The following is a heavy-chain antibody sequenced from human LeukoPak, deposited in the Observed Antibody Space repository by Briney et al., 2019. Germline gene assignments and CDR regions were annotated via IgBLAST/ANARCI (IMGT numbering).Heavy chain of an antibody. J-gene: IGHJ4*02. CDR2: IKQDGSEK. D-gene: IGHD2-21*02. V-gene: IGHV3-7*01. Sequence: GGSLRLSCVASGFTFSNYWMSWVRQAPGKGLEWVANIKQDGSEKYYVDSVKGRFTISRDNAKNSLYLQMDSLRAEDTAVYYCAREVTPYYWGQGTLVTVSS. CDR3: AREVTPYY. CDR1: GFTFSNYW.